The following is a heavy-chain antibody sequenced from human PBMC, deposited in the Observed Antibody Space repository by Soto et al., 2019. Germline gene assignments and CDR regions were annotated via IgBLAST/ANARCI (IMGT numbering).Heavy chain of an antibody. Sequence: ASVKVSCKASGYTFTGYYMHWVRQAPGQGLEWMGWINPNSGGTNYAQKFQGWVTMTRDTSISTAYMELSRLRSDDTAVYYCARGFYGDFVPWKNWGQGTLVTVSS. V-gene: IGHV1-2*04. J-gene: IGHJ4*02. CDR1: GYTFTGYY. D-gene: IGHD4-17*01. CDR2: INPNSGGT. CDR3: ARGFYGDFVPWKN.